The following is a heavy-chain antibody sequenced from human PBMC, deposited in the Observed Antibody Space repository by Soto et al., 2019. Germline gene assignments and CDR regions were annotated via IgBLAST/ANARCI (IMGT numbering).Heavy chain of an antibody. J-gene: IGHJ3*01. D-gene: IGHD6-25*01. V-gene: IGHV3-23*01. CDR2: ISGSGAGA. CDR1: GFTFSNHD. Sequence: GGSLRLSCRASGFTFSNHDMDWVRQAPGKGLEWVSVISGSGAGAFYADSVQGRFTISRDNSKNTLYLQMNSLRAEDTAIYYCVREGSGWDSRGSFDFWGRGTMVTVSS. CDR3: VREGSGWDSRGSFDF.